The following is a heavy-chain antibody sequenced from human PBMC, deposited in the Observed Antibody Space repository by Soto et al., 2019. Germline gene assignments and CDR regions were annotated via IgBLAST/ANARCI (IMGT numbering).Heavy chain of an antibody. CDR1: GGTFSTYI. CDR2: IIPIVDVS. D-gene: IGHD3-10*01. Sequence: QVQLVQSGAEVKKPGSSVKVSCKASGGTFSTYIINWVRQAPAQGLEWMGRIIPIVDVSNNAQKFQGRVTITADKSTNTAYMELSSLTSDDTAIYYCAILRSVADAFEIWGQGTMVTVSS. V-gene: IGHV1-69*02. J-gene: IGHJ3*02. CDR3: AILRSVADAFEI.